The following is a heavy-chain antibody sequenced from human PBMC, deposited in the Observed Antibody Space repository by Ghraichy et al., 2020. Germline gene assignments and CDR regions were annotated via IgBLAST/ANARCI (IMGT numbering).Heavy chain of an antibody. J-gene: IGHJ4*02. Sequence: GSLRLSCAASGFTFSTYDMNWVRQAPGKGLEWVSSITAGSSYKFYADSVRGRFTISRDNAENSLYLQMNSLRAEDTAIYYCATESPISIFGGITHFDNWGQGTLVSVSS. D-gene: IGHD3-3*01. V-gene: IGHV3-21*01. CDR2: ITAGSSYK. CDR3: ATESPISIFGGITHFDN. CDR1: GFTFSTYD.